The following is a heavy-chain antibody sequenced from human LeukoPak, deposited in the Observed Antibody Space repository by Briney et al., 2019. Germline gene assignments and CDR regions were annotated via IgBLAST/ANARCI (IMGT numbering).Heavy chain of an antibody. D-gene: IGHD3-10*01. V-gene: IGHV3-7*01. CDR3: ARGKRGVDIY. Sequence: GGSLRLSCVASGFVFSDYWMSWVRQAPGKGLEWVANIDRDGSEKYYVDSVKGRFTISRDNAKNSLYLQMNSLRAEDTAVYYCARGKRGVDIYWGQGTLVTVSS. J-gene: IGHJ4*02. CDR2: IDRDGSEK. CDR1: GFVFSDYW.